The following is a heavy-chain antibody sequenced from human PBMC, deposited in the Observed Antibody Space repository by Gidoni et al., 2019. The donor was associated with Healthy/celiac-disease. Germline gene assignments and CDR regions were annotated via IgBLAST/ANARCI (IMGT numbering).Heavy chain of an antibody. Sequence: QVQLVESGGGVVQPGRSLRLSCAASGFTFSSYGMHWVRQAPGKGLEWVAVISYDGSNKYYADSVKGRFTISRDKSKNTLYLQMNSLRAEDTAVYYCAKDVGAVAARPGDYWGQGTLVTVSS. J-gene: IGHJ4*02. CDR2: ISYDGSNK. CDR1: GFTFSSYG. CDR3: AKDVGAVAARPGDY. V-gene: IGHV3-30*18. D-gene: IGHD6-19*01.